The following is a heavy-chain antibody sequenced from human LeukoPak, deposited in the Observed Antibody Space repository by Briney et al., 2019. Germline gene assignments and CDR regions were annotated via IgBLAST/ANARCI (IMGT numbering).Heavy chain of an antibody. CDR3: ARVGILTGPDY. J-gene: IGHJ4*02. CDR2: IYYSGST. CDR1: GGSISSYY. D-gene: IGHD3-9*01. V-gene: IGHV4-59*01. Sequence: PSETLSLTCTVSGGSISSYYWSWLRQPPGKGLERIGYIYYSGSTNYNPSLKSRVTISVDTSKNQFSLKLSSVTAADTAVYYCARVGILTGPDYWGQGTLVTVSS.